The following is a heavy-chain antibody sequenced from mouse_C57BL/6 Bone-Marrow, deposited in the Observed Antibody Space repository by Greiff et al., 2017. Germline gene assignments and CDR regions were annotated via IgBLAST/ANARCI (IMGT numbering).Heavy chain of an antibody. J-gene: IGHJ3*01. CDR2: IHPSDSDT. CDR3: EIADPGTVVPFAY. Sequence: QVQLKQPGAELVKPGASVKVSCKASGYTFTSYWMHWVKQRPGQGLEWIGRIHPSDSDTNYNQKFKGKATLTVDKSSSTAYMQLSSLTSEDSAVYYCEIADPGTVVPFAYWGQGTLVTVSA. D-gene: IGHD1-1*01. CDR1: GYTFTSYW. V-gene: IGHV1-74*01.